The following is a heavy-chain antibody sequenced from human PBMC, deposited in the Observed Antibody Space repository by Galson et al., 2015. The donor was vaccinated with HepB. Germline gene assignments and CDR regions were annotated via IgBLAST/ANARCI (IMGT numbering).Heavy chain of an antibody. D-gene: IGHD2-2*01. CDR3: ARDRYCSSTSCYRPFDY. CDR1: GYTFTSYG. CDR2: ISAYNGNT. Sequence: VSCKASGYTFTSYGISWVRQAPGQGLEWMGWISAYNGNTNYAQKLQGRVTMTTDTSTSTAYMELRSLRSDDTAVYYCARDRYCSSTSCYRPFDYWGQGTLVTVSS. V-gene: IGHV1-18*04. J-gene: IGHJ4*02.